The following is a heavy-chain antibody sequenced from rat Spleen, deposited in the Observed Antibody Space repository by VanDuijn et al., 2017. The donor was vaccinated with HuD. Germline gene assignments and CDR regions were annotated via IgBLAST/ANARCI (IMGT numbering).Heavy chain of an antibody. D-gene: IGHD1-12*02. CDR1: GFTFSNYG. CDR2: ISYDGSST. V-gene: IGHV5-29*01. Sequence: EVQLVESGGGLVQPGRSLKLSCAASGFTFSNYGMAWVCQAPTKGLEWVATISYDGSSTYYRDSVKGRFTISRDNAKSTLYLQMDSLRSEDTATYYCARHGVYDGSYNPFDYWGQGVMVTVSS. J-gene: IGHJ2*01. CDR3: ARHGVYDGSYNPFDY.